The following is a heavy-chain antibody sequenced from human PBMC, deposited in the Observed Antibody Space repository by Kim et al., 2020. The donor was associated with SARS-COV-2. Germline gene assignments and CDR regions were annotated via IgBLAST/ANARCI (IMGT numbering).Heavy chain of an antibody. D-gene: IGHD3-10*01. J-gene: IGHJ4*02. Sequence: SETLSLTCAVYGGSFSGYYWSWIRQPPGKGLEWIGEINHSGSTNYNPSLKSRVTISVDTSKNQFSLKLSSVTAADTAVYYCARRGSGSYYLWGQGTLVTVSS. CDR2: INHSGST. CDR3: ARRGSGSYYL. V-gene: IGHV4-34*01. CDR1: GGSFSGYY.